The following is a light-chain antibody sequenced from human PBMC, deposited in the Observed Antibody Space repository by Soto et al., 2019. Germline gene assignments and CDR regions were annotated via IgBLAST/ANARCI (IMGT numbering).Light chain of an antibody. J-gene: IGKJ5*01. CDR2: GAK. Sequence: DIQMTQSPSFLSASVGDRVTITCRASKAISNYLNWYQQKPGKAPNLLIFGAKTLQRGVPSRFSGSRYGTDFTRTITTLQTEDVGCYNCQQCHATPLTFGQGKRL. CDR3: QQCHATPLT. V-gene: IGKV1-39*01. CDR1: KAISNY.